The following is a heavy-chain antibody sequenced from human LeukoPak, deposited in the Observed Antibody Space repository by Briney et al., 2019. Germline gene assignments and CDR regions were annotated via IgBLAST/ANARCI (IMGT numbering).Heavy chain of an antibody. CDR1: GGSFSGYY. J-gene: IGHJ4*02. V-gene: IGHV4-34*01. Sequence: SETLSLTCAVYGGSFSGYYWSWIRQPPGKGLEWIGEINHSGSTNYNPSLKSRVTISVDTSKNQFPLKLSSVTAADTAVYYCARVGGVGYWGQGTLVTVSS. CDR3: ARVGGVGY. CDR2: INHSGST.